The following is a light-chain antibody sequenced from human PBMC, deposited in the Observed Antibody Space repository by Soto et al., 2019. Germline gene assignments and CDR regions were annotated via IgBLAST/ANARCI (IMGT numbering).Light chain of an antibody. CDR2: EVS. CDR1: SSDIGGYKY. CDR3: TSYSRYRVLV. J-gene: IGLJ3*02. V-gene: IGLV2-14*01. Sequence: QSVLTQPASVSGSLGQSITISCTGTSSDIGGYKYVSWYQQHPGKAPKLIIFEVSNRPSGVSDRFSGSNSGNTASLTISGLQAEDEAYYYCTSYSRYRVLVFGGGTK.